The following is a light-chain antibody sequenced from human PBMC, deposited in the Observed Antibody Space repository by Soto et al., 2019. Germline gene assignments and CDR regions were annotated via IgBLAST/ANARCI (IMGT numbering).Light chain of an antibody. CDR1: SSDIGSNS. J-gene: IGLJ3*02. V-gene: IGLV1-44*01. Sequence: QLVLTQPPSVSGTPGQTVTISCSGSSSDIGSNSVNWYQHLPGTAPKVLIYTNNQRPSGVPDRFSGSKSGTSASLAISGLRSEDEADYYCATWDDSLNGVFGGGTKLTVL. CDR2: TNN. CDR3: ATWDDSLNGV.